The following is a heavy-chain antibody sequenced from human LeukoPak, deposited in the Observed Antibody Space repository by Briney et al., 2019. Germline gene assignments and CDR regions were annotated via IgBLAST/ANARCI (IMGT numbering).Heavy chain of an antibody. V-gene: IGHV4-4*02. CDR2: VDHTGNT. CDR3: ARNVRFFDS. CDR1: GDSISISIW. Sequence: KASETLSLTCTVSGDSISISIWWSWLRQPPGKGLEWIGEVDHTGNTNYRPSLDSRVTLSIDTSKNHFSLTLTSVTAADTAVYYCARNVRFFDSWGQGTRVTVSS. D-gene: IGHD1-1*01. J-gene: IGHJ4*02.